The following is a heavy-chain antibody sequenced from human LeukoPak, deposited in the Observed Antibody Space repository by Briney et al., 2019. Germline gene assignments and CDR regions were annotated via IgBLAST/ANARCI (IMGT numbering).Heavy chain of an antibody. J-gene: IGHJ6*02. CDR2: IYYSRST. CDR1: GGSISSYY. CDR3: ARAGYYYYGMDV. Sequence: SETLSLTCTVSGGSISSYYWSWIRQPPGKGLEWIGYIYYSRSTNYNPSLKSRVTISVDTSKNQFSLKLSSVTAADTAVYYCARAGYYYYGMDVWGQGTTVTVSS. V-gene: IGHV4-59*01.